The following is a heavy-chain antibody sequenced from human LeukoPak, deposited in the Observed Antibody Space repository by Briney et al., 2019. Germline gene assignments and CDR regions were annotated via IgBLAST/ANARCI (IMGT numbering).Heavy chain of an antibody. CDR2: INHSGST. D-gene: IGHD6-19*01. Sequence: PSETLSLTCAVYGGSFSGYYWSWIRQPPGKGLEWIGEINHSGSTNYNPSLKSRVTISVDTSKNQFSLKLSSVTAADTAVYYCARGGIAVEDGMDVWGQGTTVTVSS. CDR1: GGSFSGYY. CDR3: ARGGIAVEDGMDV. V-gene: IGHV4-34*01. J-gene: IGHJ6*02.